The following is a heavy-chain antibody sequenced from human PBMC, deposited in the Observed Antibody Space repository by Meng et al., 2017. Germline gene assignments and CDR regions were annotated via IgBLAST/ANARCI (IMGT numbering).Heavy chain of an antibody. V-gene: IGHV1-2*06. D-gene: IGHD5-12*01. CDR3: ARFGGIVATISAFDY. CDR1: GYTFTGYY. Sequence: QGELVQLGGEVKKPGASVKVSCKASGYTFTGYYMHWVRQAPGQGLEWMGRINPNSGGTNYAQKFQGRVTMTRDTSISTAYMELSRLRSDDTAVYYCARFGGIVATISAFDYWGQGTLVTVSS. J-gene: IGHJ4*02. CDR2: INPNSGGT.